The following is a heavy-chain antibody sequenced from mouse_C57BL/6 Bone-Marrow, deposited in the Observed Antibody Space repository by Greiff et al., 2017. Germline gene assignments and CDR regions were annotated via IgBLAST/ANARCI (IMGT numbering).Heavy chain of an antibody. CDR1: GFTFSDYY. D-gene: IGHD2-4*01. CDR3: ARERGYDYDFFYAMDY. CDR2: ITYDGSST. J-gene: IGHJ4*01. Sequence: EVKLMESEGGLVQPGSSMKLSCTASGFTFSDYYMAWVRQVPEKGLEWVANITYDGSSTYYLDSLKSRFIISRDNAKNILYLQMSSLKSEDTATYYCARERGYDYDFFYAMDYWGQGTSVTVSS. V-gene: IGHV5-16*01.